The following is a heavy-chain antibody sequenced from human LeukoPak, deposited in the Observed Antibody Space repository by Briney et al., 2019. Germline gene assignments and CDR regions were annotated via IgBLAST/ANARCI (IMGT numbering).Heavy chain of an antibody. CDR2: ISGRSSYI. J-gene: IGHJ4*02. Sequence: PGGSLRLSCAASGFTFNSYSMSWVRQAPGKGLEWVSSISGRSSYIYYADSVKGRFTISRDNAKNSIMYLQMNSLRVEDTAVYYCARGGWSSSWLFDYWGQGTLVTVSS. CDR3: ARGGWSSSWLFDY. D-gene: IGHD6-13*01. V-gene: IGHV3-21*01. CDR1: GFTFNSYS.